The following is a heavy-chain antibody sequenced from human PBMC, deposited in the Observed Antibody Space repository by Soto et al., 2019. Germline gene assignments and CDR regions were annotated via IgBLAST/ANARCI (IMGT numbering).Heavy chain of an antibody. Sequence: QVQLQESGPGLVKPSETLSLTCTVSGASIDLYYWSWIRQPPGKGLECIGYIYYSGSTDYNPSLKSRVTISIDASRTQFSLTLNSVTAADTAVYYCARQLVSGYNDHWGQGTLVTVSS. CDR3: ARQLVSGYNDH. D-gene: IGHD1-1*01. CDR1: GASIDLYY. CDR2: IYYSGST. J-gene: IGHJ5*02. V-gene: IGHV4-59*01.